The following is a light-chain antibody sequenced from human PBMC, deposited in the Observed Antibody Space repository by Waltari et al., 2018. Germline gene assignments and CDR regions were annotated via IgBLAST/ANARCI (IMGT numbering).Light chain of an antibody. V-gene: IGLV1-36*01. J-gene: IGLJ2*01. CDR1: SSNIGNNA. CDR2: FND. Sequence: QSVLTQPPSVSAAPRQKVTISCYGTSSNIGNNAVTCYQQVPGKPPNLLRAFNDLLPPGVSDRFSGSKSGTSASLAISGLQPEDEADYYCAAWDDSLDGLVFGGGTKVTVL. CDR3: AAWDDSLDGLV.